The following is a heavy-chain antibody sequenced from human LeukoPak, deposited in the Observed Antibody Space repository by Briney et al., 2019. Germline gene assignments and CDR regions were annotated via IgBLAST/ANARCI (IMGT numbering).Heavy chain of an antibody. CDR3: ARVGITGSYFVDY. CDR2: ISAYNGNT. Sequence: GSSVKVSCKASGGTFSSYAISWVRQAPGQGLEWMGWISAYNGNTNYAQNLQGRVTLTTDTSTSTAYMELRSLRSDDTAVYYCARVGITGSYFVDYWGQGTLVTVSS. CDR1: GGTFSSYA. D-gene: IGHD1-26*01. V-gene: IGHV1-18*01. J-gene: IGHJ4*02.